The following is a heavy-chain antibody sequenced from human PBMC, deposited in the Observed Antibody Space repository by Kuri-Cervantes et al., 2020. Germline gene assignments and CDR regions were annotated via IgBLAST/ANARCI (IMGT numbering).Heavy chain of an antibody. CDR3: ARVGYYYDSSGYYGY. CDR1: GYTFTYRY. J-gene: IGHJ4*02. Sequence: SVKVSCKASGYTFTYRYLHWVRQAPGQALEWMGWITPFNGNTNYAQKFQDRVTITRDRSMSTAYMELSSLRSEDTAVYYCARVGYYYDSSGYYGYWGQGTLVTVSS. D-gene: IGHD3-22*01. CDR2: ITPFNGNT. V-gene: IGHV1-45*02.